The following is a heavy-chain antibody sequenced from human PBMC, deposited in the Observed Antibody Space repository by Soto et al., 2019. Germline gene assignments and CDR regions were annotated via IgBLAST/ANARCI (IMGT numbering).Heavy chain of an antibody. CDR2: ISIDGGDK. CDR1: GFTFSSYG. D-gene: IGHD1-1*01. CDR3: AKDRQVRPLLDNGMDV. J-gene: IGHJ6*02. V-gene: IGHV3-30*18. Sequence: PGGSLRLSCAASGFTFSSYGMHWVRQAPGKGLEWVAVISIDGGDKYYADSVKGRFTISRDNSKKTLHLQMSSLGPEDTAVYYCAKDRQVRPLLDNGMDVRGQGTTVTISS.